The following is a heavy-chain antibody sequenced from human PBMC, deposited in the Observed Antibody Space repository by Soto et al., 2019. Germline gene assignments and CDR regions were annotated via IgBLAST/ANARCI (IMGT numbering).Heavy chain of an antibody. Sequence: GGSLRLSCAASGFTFSSYGMHWVRQAPGKGLEWVAVISYDGSNKYYADSVKGRFTISRDNSKNTLYLQMNSLRAEDTAVYYCAKYHSSSWYYFDYLGQGTLVTVSS. J-gene: IGHJ4*02. CDR1: GFTFSSYG. CDR2: ISYDGSNK. D-gene: IGHD6-13*01. CDR3: AKYHSSSWYYFDY. V-gene: IGHV3-30*18.